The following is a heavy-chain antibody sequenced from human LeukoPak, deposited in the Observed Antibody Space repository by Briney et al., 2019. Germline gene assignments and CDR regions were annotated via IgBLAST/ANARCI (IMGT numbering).Heavy chain of an antibody. V-gene: IGHV5-51*01. Sequence: GESLKISCKGSGYSFTSYWIGWVRQMPGKGLEWMGIIYPGDSDTRYSPSFQGQVTISADKSISTAYLQWSSLKASDTAMYYCARTRQQQLGRGYYYYYGVDVWGQGTTVTVSS. CDR2: IYPGDSDT. J-gene: IGHJ6*02. D-gene: IGHD6-13*01. CDR3: ARTRQQQLGRGYYYYYGVDV. CDR1: GYSFTSYW.